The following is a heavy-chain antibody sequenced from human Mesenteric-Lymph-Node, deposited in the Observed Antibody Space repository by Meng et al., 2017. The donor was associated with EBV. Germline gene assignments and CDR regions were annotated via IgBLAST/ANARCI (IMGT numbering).Heavy chain of an antibody. V-gene: IGHV4-34*01. Sequence: QVQRQQWGAGLLKPSETLSLTCAVYGGSFSGYYWSWIRQPPGKGLEWIGEINHSGSTNYNPSLKSRVTISVDTSKNQFSLKLSSVTAADTAVYYCARGEKGPIDYWGQGTLAPSPQ. CDR3: ARGEKGPIDY. CDR1: GGSFSGYY. J-gene: IGHJ4*02. CDR2: INHSGST.